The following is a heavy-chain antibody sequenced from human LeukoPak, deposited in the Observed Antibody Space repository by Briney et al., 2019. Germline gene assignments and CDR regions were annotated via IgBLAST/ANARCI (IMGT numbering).Heavy chain of an antibody. CDR1: GGPFSSNY. Sequence: PSETLSLTCTVSGGPFSSNYWSWIRQPPGKGLEWIGHMSYSGSTNYSPFLKSRVTISADTSKNQFSLKLTSVTAANTAVYYCARQANGYSFGSPFVYWGPGTLVTVSS. CDR2: MSYSGST. CDR3: ARQANGYSFGSPFVY. D-gene: IGHD5-18*01. J-gene: IGHJ4*02. V-gene: IGHV4-59*08.